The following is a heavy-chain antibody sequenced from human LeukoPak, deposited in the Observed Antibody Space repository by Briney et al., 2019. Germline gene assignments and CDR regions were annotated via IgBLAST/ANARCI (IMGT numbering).Heavy chain of an antibody. D-gene: IGHD6-13*01. J-gene: IGHJ4*02. Sequence: SETLSLTCTVSGGSISSGGYYWSWIRQHPGKGLEWIGYIYYSGSTYYNPSLKSRVTISVDTSKNQFSLKLSPVTAADTAVYYCARAAAGRKTFDYWGQGTLVTVSS. CDR2: IYYSGST. V-gene: IGHV4-31*03. CDR1: GGSISSGGYY. CDR3: ARAAAGRKTFDY.